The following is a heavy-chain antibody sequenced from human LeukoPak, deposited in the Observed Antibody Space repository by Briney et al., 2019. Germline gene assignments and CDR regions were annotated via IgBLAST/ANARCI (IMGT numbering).Heavy chain of an antibody. J-gene: IGHJ4*02. CDR1: GGSFSGYY. CDR2: IYQSGST. CDR3: ARDRTTSSWYEVPY. V-gene: IGHV4-34*01. Sequence: SETLSLTCAVYGGSFSGYYWSWIRQPPGKGLEWIGYIYQSGSTYYNPSLKSRITISLDRSKNQFSLKLSSVTAADTAVYYCARDRTTSSWYEVPYWGQGTLVTVSS. D-gene: IGHD6-13*01.